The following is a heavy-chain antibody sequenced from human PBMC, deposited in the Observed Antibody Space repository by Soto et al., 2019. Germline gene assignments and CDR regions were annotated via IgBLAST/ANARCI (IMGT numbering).Heavy chain of an antibody. CDR2: DGAAGAI. D-gene: IGHD4-17*01. J-gene: IGHJ4*02. V-gene: IGHV3-48*02. CDR3: ARQGPYGDHEL. CDR1: GFSLSSYS. Sequence: EVQLAESGGGLVQPGGSLTVSCEVSGFSLSSYSMNWVRQAPGKGLEWVSHDGAAGAILYADSVRGRFTVSRDNAKNSLYLHMNILRDGDTAVYYCARQGPYGDHELWGQGTLVTVSS.